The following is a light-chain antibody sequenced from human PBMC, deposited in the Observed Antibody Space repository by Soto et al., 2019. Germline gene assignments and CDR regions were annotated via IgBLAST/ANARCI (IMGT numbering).Light chain of an antibody. V-gene: IGLV2-14*03. CDR2: DVN. Sequence: QSVLTQPASVSGSPGQSITISCSGTSSDVGGYNYVSWYQQHPGKAPKLMIYDVNYRPSGVSNRFSGSKSGNTASLTISGLQAEDEADYYCSSYSSSSTLFVFGTGTKVTVL. J-gene: IGLJ1*01. CDR3: SSYSSSSTLFV. CDR1: SSDVGGYNY.